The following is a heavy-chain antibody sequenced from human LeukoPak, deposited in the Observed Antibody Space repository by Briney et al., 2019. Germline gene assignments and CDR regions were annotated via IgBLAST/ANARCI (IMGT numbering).Heavy chain of an antibody. J-gene: IGHJ4*02. D-gene: IGHD5-18*01. CDR2: IYYSGST. CDR3: ARVSGYSYGLFDY. CDR1: GGSISSYY. Sequence: SETLFLTCTVSGGSISSYYWSWLRQPPGKGLEWIGYIYYSGSTNYNPSLKSRVTISVDTSKNQFSLKLSSVTAADTAVYYCARVSGYSYGLFDYWGQGTLVTVSS. V-gene: IGHV4-59*01.